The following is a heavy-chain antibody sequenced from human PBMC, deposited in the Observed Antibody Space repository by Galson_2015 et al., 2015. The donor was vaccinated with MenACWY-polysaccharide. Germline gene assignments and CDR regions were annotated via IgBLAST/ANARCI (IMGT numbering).Heavy chain of an antibody. CDR1: GFTFSSDG. Sequence: SLRLSCAASGFTFSSDGMHWVRQAPGKGLEWVAVISYDGSNKYYADSVKGRFTISRDNSKNTLYLQMNSLRAEDTAVYYCAKMVTTGYNYYYHGMDVWGQGTTVTVSS. CDR2: ISYDGSNK. CDR3: AKMVTTGYNYYYHGMDV. V-gene: IGHV3-30*18. J-gene: IGHJ6*02. D-gene: IGHD4-17*01.